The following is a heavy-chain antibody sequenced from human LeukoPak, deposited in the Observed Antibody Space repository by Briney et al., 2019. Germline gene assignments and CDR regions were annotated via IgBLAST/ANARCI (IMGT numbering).Heavy chain of an antibody. V-gene: IGHV3-53*01. Sequence: GGSLRLSCAASGFTVSSNYMSWVRQAPGKGLEWVSVIYSGGSTYYADSVKGRFTISRDNSKNTLYLQMNSLRAEDTAVYYCARLNYGSGSYMDYWGQGTLVTVSS. CDR1: GFTVSSNY. CDR2: IYSGGST. CDR3: ARLNYGSGSYMDY. J-gene: IGHJ4*02. D-gene: IGHD3-10*01.